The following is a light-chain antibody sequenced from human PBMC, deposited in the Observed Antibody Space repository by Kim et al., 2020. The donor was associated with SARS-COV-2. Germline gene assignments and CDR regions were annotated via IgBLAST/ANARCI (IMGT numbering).Light chain of an antibody. Sequence: DIQMTQSPSSLSASVGDRVTITCRTTQSISSHLNWYQQKPGRAPKLLISAASTLQGGVPSRFSGSGSETDFTLTISSLQPEDFATYYCLQDYNYPSITFGQGTRLEIK. CDR3: LQDYNYPSIT. V-gene: IGKV1-39*01. CDR2: AAS. CDR1: QSISSH. J-gene: IGKJ5*01.